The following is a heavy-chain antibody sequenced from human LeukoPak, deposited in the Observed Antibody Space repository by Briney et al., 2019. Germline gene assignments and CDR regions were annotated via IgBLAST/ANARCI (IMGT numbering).Heavy chain of an antibody. D-gene: IGHD1-20*01. CDR2: IYTSGST. V-gene: IGHV4-61*02. CDR3: ARGLTGTTIFY. Sequence: SQTLSLTCTVSGGSISSGSYYWSWIRQPAGKGLEWIGRIYTSGSTNYNPSLKSRVTISVDTSKNQFSLKLSSVTAADTAVYYCARGLTGTTIFYWGQGTLVTVSS. J-gene: IGHJ4*02. CDR1: GGSISSGSYY.